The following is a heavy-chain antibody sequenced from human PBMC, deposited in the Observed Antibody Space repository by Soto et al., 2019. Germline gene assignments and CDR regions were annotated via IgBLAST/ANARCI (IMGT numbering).Heavy chain of an antibody. CDR3: AKPPDYNWNDY. J-gene: IGHJ4*02. CDR1: GFTFSSYA. D-gene: IGHD1-20*01. V-gene: IGHV3-23*01. Sequence: EVQLLESGGGLVQPGGSLRLSCAASGFTFSSYAMSWVRQAPGKGLEWISAVSGSGGSTYYADSVKGRFTISRDNSKDTLYLQMNNLRAEDTAVYYCAKPPDYNWNDYWGQGTLVTVPS. CDR2: VSGSGGST.